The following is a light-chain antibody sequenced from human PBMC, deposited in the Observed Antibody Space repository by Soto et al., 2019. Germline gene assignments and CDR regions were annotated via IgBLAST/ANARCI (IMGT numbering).Light chain of an antibody. CDR2: LAS. CDR1: QSLVHNDGYNY. Sequence: DIVLTQSPLSLPVTPGEPASISCRSSQSLVHNDGYNYLDWYLLKPGQSPQLLIYLASRRASGVPVRFSGSGSGTDFTLKISRVEAEDVGVYYCMQALRPHQITFGGGTKVEIK. V-gene: IGKV2-28*01. CDR3: MQALRPHQIT. J-gene: IGKJ4*01.